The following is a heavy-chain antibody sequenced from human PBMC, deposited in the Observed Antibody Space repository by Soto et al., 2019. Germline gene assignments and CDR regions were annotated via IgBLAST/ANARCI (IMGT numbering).Heavy chain of an antibody. V-gene: IGHV1-3*04. CDR3: ARDSSAAAIFATPYHYGMEV. CDR1: GYTVPTYA. D-gene: IGHD3-3*01. Sequence: SCKASGYTVPTYAMHWLRQAPGNRLEWMGWINTGNRMPTYSQKFEGRVASTRDTSARSASPDCVEVSSLRSEDTAIYYCARDSSAAAIFATPYHYGMEVWRPGTSVSDS. J-gene: IGHJ6*02. CDR2: INTGNRMP.